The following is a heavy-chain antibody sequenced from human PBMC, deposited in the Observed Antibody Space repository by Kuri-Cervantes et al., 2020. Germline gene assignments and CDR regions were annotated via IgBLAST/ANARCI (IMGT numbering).Heavy chain of an antibody. J-gene: IGHJ3*02. CDR1: GFTFSSYS. CDR3: VGMIFGVVIVGHDAFDI. D-gene: IGHD3-3*01. Sequence: ETLSLTCAASGFTFSSYSMNWVRQAPGKGLEWVSSISSSSSYIYYADSVKGRFTISRDNAKNSLYLQMNSLRAEDTAVYYCVGMIFGVVIVGHDAFDIWGQGTMVTVSS. V-gene: IGHV3-21*04. CDR2: ISSSSSYI.